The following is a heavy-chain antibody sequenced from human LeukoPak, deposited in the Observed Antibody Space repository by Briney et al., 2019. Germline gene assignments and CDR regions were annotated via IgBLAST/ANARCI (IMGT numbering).Heavy chain of an antibody. J-gene: IGHJ4*02. V-gene: IGHV3-20*04. Sequence: GGSLRLSCAASGFTFDDYGMSWVRQAPGKGLEWVSGINWNGGSKGYADSVKGRFTISRDNAKNSLYLHVNSLNAEDTGQYYCARGATVTTDCGQGTLVTVTS. CDR1: GFTFDDYG. CDR3: ARGATVTTD. CDR2: INWNGGSK. D-gene: IGHD4-17*01.